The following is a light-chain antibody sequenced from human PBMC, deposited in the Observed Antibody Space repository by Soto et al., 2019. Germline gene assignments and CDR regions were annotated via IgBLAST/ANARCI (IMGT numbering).Light chain of an antibody. J-gene: IGKJ1*01. Sequence: DIQMTQSPSSLSASVGDRVTVTCRASQSITTYLNWYQRKPGKAPKLLIYAASSLQSGVPSRFSGSGSGTDFTLTITSLQPEDFATYICQQSYGTPWTFGQGTKVEIK. CDR2: AAS. V-gene: IGKV1-39*01. CDR3: QQSYGTPWT. CDR1: QSITTY.